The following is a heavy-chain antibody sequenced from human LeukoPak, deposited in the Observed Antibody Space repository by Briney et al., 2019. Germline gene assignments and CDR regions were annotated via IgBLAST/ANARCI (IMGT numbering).Heavy chain of an antibody. CDR3: ARGNGDSGSYIYWFDP. D-gene: IGHD3-10*01. CDR1: GGTFSSYA. CDR2: IIPIFGTA. V-gene: IGHV1-69*05. Sequence: SVKVSCKASGGTFSSYAISWVRQAPGQGLEWMGGIIPIFGTANYAQKFQGRVTITTDESTSTAYMELSSLRSEDTAVYYCARGNGDSGSYIYWFDPWGQGTLVTVSS. J-gene: IGHJ5*02.